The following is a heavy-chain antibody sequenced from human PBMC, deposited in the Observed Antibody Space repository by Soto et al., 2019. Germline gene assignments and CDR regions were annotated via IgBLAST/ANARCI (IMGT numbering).Heavy chain of an antibody. V-gene: IGHV1-69*13. J-gene: IGHJ6*02. D-gene: IGHD2-15*01. Sequence: SVMVSCKASGGTFSSYAISWVRQAPGQGLEWMGGIIPIFGTANYAQKFQGRVTITADESTSTAYMELSSLRSEDTAVYYCARGAIRCSGGSCYSGNLYYYYGMDVWGQGTTVTVSS. CDR2: IIPIFGTA. CDR3: ARGAIRCSGGSCYSGNLYYYYGMDV. CDR1: GGTFSSYA.